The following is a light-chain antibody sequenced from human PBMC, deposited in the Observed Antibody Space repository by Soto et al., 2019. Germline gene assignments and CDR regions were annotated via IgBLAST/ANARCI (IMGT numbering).Light chain of an antibody. J-gene: IGKJ1*01. V-gene: IGKV2-30*01. CDR3: MQSTHWPWT. CDR2: TVS. Sequence: SLSPLSLPVTIGQPSPISCSASQWLSFSDEDTYVNWLQRRAGQSPRRLNYTVSNRGSGLPDRFGGRGSATDFTLKISMEEDDSVRFYCYMQSTHWPWTFGQGTKVDI. CDR1: QWLSFSDEDTY.